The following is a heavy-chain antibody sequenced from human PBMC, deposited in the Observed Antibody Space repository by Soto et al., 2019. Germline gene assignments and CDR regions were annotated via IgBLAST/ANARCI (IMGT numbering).Heavy chain of an antibody. J-gene: IGHJ4*02. V-gene: IGHV1-69*01. Sequence: QVHLVQSGAEVKKPGSSVKVSCKASGGSFSTYAIDWVRQAPGQGLEWMGGIIPVFGTTTNAQEFQARITINADESTSTAHIQLSSLRSESTAVYYWARDNNANNFPFFSASWGQGTLVTVSS. CDR1: GGSFSTYA. CDR2: IIPVFGTT. D-gene: IGHD1-20*01. CDR3: ARDNNANNFPFFSAS.